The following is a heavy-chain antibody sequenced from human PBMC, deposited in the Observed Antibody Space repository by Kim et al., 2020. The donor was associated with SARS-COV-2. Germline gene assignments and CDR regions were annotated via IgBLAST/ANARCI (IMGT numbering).Heavy chain of an antibody. D-gene: IGHD1-7*01. V-gene: IGHV3-30*02. Sequence: YAASVKGRFTISRDNSKNTLYLQMNSLSTEDTAVYYCAKGKGITGTSSIDFWGQGTLVTVSS. CDR3: AKGKGITGTSSIDF. J-gene: IGHJ4*02.